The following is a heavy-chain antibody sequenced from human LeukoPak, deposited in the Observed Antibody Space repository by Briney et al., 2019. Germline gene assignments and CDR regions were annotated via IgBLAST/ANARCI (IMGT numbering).Heavy chain of an antibody. CDR1: GYTLTSYG. Sequence: ASVTVSCQASGYTLTSYGISWVRQAPGQGLEWMGWISAYNGNKNYVQKLQGRVTMTTDTSTSTAYMELRSLRSDDTAVYYCARDPRRWYSSGWSLFDYWGQGTLVTVSS. CDR2: ISAYNGNK. D-gene: IGHD6-19*01. V-gene: IGHV1-18*01. CDR3: ARDPRRWYSSGWSLFDY. J-gene: IGHJ4*02.